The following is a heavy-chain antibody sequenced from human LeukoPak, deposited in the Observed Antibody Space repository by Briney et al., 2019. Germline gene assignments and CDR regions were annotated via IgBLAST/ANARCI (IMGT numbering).Heavy chain of an antibody. CDR1: GGSISSGDYY. Sequence: SETLSLTCTVSGGSISSGDYYWRWLRQPPGKGLEWIGYIYYSGSTYYNPSLKSRVTISVDTSKNQFSLKLSSVTAADTAVYYCARELLTFEYFDYWGQGTLVTVSS. CDR2: IYYSGST. J-gene: IGHJ4*02. CDR3: ARELLTFEYFDY. D-gene: IGHD6-6*01. V-gene: IGHV4-30-4*08.